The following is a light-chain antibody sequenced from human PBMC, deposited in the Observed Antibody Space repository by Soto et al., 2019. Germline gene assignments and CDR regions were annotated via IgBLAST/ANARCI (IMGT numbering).Light chain of an antibody. CDR2: WAS. CDR3: QQYYNTPLT. V-gene: IGKV4-1*01. CDR1: QSVLYSSNNKNY. J-gene: IGKJ4*01. Sequence: DVVMTQSPDSLAVSLGERATINCKSSQSVLYSSNNKNYLAWYQQKPGQPPKLLIYWASTRESGVPDRFSGRGSGTDFILTISSLQAEDVAVYYCQQYYNTPLTFGGGTKVEIK.